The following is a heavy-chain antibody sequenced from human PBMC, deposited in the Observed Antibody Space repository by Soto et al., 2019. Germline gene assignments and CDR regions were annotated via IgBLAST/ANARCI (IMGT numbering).Heavy chain of an antibody. CDR1: GGTFSSYT. D-gene: IGHD3-10*01. CDR3: ARSYGSGSYSH. Sequence: QVQLVHSGAEVKKPGSSVKVSCKASGGTFSSYTISWVRQAPGQGLEWMGRIIPILGIANYAQKFQGRVTITADKSTSTAYMELSSLRSEDTAVYYCARSYGSGSYSHWGQGTLVTVSS. CDR2: IIPILGIA. J-gene: IGHJ4*02. V-gene: IGHV1-69*02.